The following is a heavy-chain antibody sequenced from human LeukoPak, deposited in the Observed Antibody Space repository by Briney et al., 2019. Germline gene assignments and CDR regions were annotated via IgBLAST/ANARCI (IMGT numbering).Heavy chain of an antibody. V-gene: IGHV4-38-2*02. J-gene: IGHJ3*02. Sequence: SETLSLTCTVSGYSISSGYYWGWIRQPPGKGLEWIGSIYHSGSTYYNPSLKSRVTISGDTSKNQFSLKLSPVTAADTAVYYCARDMGQNCGGDCYSDAFDIWGQGTMVTVSS. CDR3: ARDMGQNCGGDCYSDAFDI. CDR1: GYSISSGYY. CDR2: IYHSGST. D-gene: IGHD2-21*01.